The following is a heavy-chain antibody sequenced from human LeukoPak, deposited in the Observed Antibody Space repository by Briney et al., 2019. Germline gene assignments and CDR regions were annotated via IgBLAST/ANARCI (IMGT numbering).Heavy chain of an antibody. V-gene: IGHV3-53*01. Sequence: GGSLRLSCEVSGFTVSNNHMSWVRQAPGKGLEWVSVIESRGKTSYGDSVKGRFTISRDNSKNTLYLQMNSLVAEDTAVYYCTRDHRAMGRDTKGFDPWGQGTLVTVSS. J-gene: IGHJ5*02. CDR1: GFTVSNNH. CDR2: IESRGKT. D-gene: IGHD2-2*01. CDR3: TRDHRAMGRDTKGFDP.